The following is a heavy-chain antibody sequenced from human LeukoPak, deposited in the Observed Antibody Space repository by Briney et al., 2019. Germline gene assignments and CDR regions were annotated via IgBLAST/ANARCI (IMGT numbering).Heavy chain of an antibody. CDR2: IKSKTDGGTT. Sequence: GGSLRLSCAASGFTFSNAWMSWVRQAPGKGLEWVGRIKSKTDGGTTDYAAPVKGRFTISTDDSENTLYLQMNSLKTEDTAVYYCARGGVAAYFDSWGQGTLVTVSS. J-gene: IGHJ4*02. CDR1: GFTFSNAW. V-gene: IGHV3-15*01. D-gene: IGHD3-16*01. CDR3: ARGGVAAYFDS.